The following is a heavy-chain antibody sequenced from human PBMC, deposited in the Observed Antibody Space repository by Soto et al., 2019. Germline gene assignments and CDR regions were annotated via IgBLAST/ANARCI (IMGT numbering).Heavy chain of an antibody. CDR2: ISGTSSTI. D-gene: IGHD3-10*01. CDR3: ERDRGEDY. V-gene: IGHV3-48*01. J-gene: IGHJ4*02. Sequence: EVQLVESGGGLVQPGGSLRLSCAASGFTFSGYSLNWVRQAPGKGLEWVSYISGTSSTIYYADSVEGRFTISRDNAKKSLYLQMNSLRAEDTAVYYCERDRGEDYWGQGTLVTVSS. CDR1: GFTFSGYS.